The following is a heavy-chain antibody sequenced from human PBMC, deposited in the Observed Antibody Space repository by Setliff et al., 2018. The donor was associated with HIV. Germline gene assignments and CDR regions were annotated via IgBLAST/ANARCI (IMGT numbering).Heavy chain of an antibody. D-gene: IGHD1-26*01. CDR1: GFTFSSYR. Sequence: GSLSLSCAASGFTFSSYRMNWVGQAAGKGLEWVSSISSSSSYIYYADSVKGRFTISRDNVNNSLYLQMNSLRAEDTAVYYCSRDRYSGRSTDYWGQGTLVTVSS. J-gene: IGHJ4*02. CDR3: SRDRYSGRSTDY. V-gene: IGHV3-21*01. CDR2: ISSSSSYI.